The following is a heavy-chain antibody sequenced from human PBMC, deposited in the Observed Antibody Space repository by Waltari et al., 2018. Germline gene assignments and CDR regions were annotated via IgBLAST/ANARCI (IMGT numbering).Heavy chain of an antibody. CDR1: GFTFGTYC. CDR2: IKMDGSTT. V-gene: IGHV3-74*01. CDR3: AKVGILTGYNYGIDV. D-gene: IGHD3-9*01. J-gene: IGHJ6*02. Sequence: DVQLVESGGGLVQPGGSLRLSCSASGFTFGTYCIPGVRQAPGKGLVWVSRIKMDGSTTDYADSVKGRFTISRDNAKNRLYLHMNSLRTEDTAVYYCAKVGILTGYNYGIDVWGQGTTVTVSS.